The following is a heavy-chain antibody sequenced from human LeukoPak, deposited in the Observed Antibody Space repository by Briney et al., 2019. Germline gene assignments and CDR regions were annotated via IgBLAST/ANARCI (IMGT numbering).Heavy chain of an antibody. Sequence: SGGSLRLSCAASGLTFSSYAMNWVRQASGKGLEWASGITDNGRKTYYADSVKGRFSISRDNSKNTLYLQMSDLRAEDTAVYYCAKITVATTPNYWGQGTLVTVSS. CDR1: GLTFSSYA. V-gene: IGHV3-23*01. CDR2: ITDNGRKT. J-gene: IGHJ4*02. D-gene: IGHD3-10*01. CDR3: AKITVATTPNY.